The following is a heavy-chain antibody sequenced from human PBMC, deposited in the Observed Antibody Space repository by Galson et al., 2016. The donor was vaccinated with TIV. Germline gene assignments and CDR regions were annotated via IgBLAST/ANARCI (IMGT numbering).Heavy chain of an antibody. J-gene: IGHJ4*02. D-gene: IGHD3-10*01. CDR1: GASIRGGNYY. Sequence: LSLTCTVSGASIRGGNYYWSWIRQSAGKGLEWIGRFYSSGNSDYKPSLRRRVTISGDKSKNQVSLTLPSVTAADTAVYYCARVSFGSGTYYHYFDFWGPGILVTVSS. CDR3: ARVSFGSGTYYHYFDF. CDR2: FYSSGNS. V-gene: IGHV4-61*02.